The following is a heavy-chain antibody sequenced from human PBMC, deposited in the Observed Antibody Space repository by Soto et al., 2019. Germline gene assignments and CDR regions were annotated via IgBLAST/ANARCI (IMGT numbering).Heavy chain of an antibody. Sequence: PGGSLRLSCAASGFTFSSYAMSWVRQAPGKGLEWVSAISGSGGSTYYADSVKGRFTISRDNSKNTLYLQMNRLRAEDTAVYYCAKDRTSYSNYLRLLDYWGQGAMVAVSS. V-gene: IGHV3-23*01. CDR3: AKDRTSYSNYLRLLDY. D-gene: IGHD4-4*01. CDR1: GFTFSSYA. CDR2: ISGSGGST. J-gene: IGHJ4*01.